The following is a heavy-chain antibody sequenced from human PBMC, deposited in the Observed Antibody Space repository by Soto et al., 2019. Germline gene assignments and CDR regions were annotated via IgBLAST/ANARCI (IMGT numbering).Heavy chain of an antibody. CDR3: ARGYFGGSFRYYFDY. J-gene: IGHJ4*02. V-gene: IGHV3-33*01. D-gene: IGHD1-26*01. CDR2: IWYDGSNK. Sequence: QVQLVESGGGVVQPGRSLRLSCAVSGFTFSSYGMHWVRQAPGKGLEWVAVIWYDGSNKYYADSVKGRFTISRDNSKNTLYLQMNSLRAEDTAVYYCARGYFGGSFRYYFDYWGQGTLVTVSS. CDR1: GFTFSSYG.